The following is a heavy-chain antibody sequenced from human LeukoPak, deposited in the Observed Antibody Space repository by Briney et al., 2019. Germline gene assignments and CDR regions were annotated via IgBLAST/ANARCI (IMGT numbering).Heavy chain of an antibody. CDR2: IRYDGSNK. CDR3: AKGRSSWSAFDY. CDR1: GFTFSSYG. D-gene: IGHD6-13*01. Sequence: GGSLRLSCAASGFTFSSYGMHWVRQAPGKGLEWVAFIRYDGSNKYYADSVKGRFTISRDNSKNTLYLQMNSLRAEDTAVYYCAKGRSSWSAFDYWGQGTLVTVSS. V-gene: IGHV3-30*02. J-gene: IGHJ4*02.